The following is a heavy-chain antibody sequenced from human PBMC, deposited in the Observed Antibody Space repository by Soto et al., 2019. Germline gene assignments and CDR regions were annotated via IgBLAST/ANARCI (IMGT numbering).Heavy chain of an antibody. CDR1: CGSISSLSYY. D-gene: IGHD2-2*03. Sequence: PSETLSLTCTVSCGSISSLSYYWGWIRQPPGKGLEWIGSIYYSGSTYYHPSLLSRVTISADTSMNEFSLRLSSVTAADTAVYYCARLNGYCVSTGCHGYYGMDVWGQGTTVTVSS. CDR3: ARLNGYCVSTGCHGYYGMDV. V-gene: IGHV4-39*01. J-gene: IGHJ6*02. CDR2: IYYSGST.